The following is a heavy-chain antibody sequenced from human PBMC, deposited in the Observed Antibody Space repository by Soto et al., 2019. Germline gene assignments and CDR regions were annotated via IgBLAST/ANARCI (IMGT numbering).Heavy chain of an antibody. CDR1: GYTFSTYA. CDR2: INAANGNT. Sequence: GASVKVSCKASGYTFSTYATHWVRQAPGQRLEWMGWINAANGNTKYSQKFQGRVTITRDTSASTAYMELNSLRPEDTAVYYCAKAVDISVRGVPPSDYWGQGTLVTVSS. CDR3: AKAVDISVRGVPPSDY. D-gene: IGHD3-10*02. V-gene: IGHV1-3*01. J-gene: IGHJ4*02.